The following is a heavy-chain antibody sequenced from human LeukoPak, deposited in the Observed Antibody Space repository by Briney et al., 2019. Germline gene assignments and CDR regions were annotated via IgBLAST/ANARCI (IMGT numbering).Heavy chain of an antibody. CDR1: GFTFSSYA. D-gene: IGHD3-10*01. J-gene: IGHJ4*02. Sequence: GGSLRLSCAASGFTFSSYAMHWVRQAPGKGLEWVAVISYDGSNKYYADSVKGRFTISRDNSKNTLYLQMNSLRAEDTAVYYCAKDAGIYGSGTVDYWGQGTLVTVSS. V-gene: IGHV3-30*04. CDR3: AKDAGIYGSGTVDY. CDR2: ISYDGSNK.